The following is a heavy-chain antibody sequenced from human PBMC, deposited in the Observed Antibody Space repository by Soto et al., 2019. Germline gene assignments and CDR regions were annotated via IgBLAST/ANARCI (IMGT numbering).Heavy chain of an antibody. J-gene: IGHJ4*02. D-gene: IGHD3-22*01. V-gene: IGHV3-21*01. CDR1: GFTFSSYS. CDR2: ISSSSSYI. CDR3: ARAGEEHPYYYDSSGYYVDY. Sequence: GGSLRLSCAASGFTFSSYSMNWVRQAPGKGLEWVSSISSSSSYIYYADSVKGRFTISRDNAKNSLYLQMNSLRAEDTAVYYCARAGEEHPYYYDSSGYYVDYWGQGT.